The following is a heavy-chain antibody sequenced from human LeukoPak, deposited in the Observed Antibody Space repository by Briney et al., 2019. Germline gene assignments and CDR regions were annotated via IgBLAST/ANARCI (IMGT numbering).Heavy chain of an antibody. V-gene: IGHV1-18*01. D-gene: IGHD2-21*02. Sequence: GASVKVSCKTSGYIFINFGISWVRQAPGHGLEWMGWISPYNGNANYAQNIQDRVTMTTDTSTATAYLELWSLTYDDTAIYYCARGNDCGGDCYSYYFDYWGQGTPVTVSS. CDR2: ISPYNGNA. CDR1: GYIFINFG. CDR3: ARGNDCGGDCYSYYFDY. J-gene: IGHJ4*02.